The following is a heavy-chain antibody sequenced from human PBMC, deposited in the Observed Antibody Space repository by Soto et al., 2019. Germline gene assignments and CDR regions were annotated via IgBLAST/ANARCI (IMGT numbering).Heavy chain of an antibody. Sequence: QVQLVQSGAEVKKPGASVTVSCKASGYTFSDYYLHWVRQAPGQGPEWMGRINPNSGDTKFAQKFQGRVTMTRDTSVRTAFMELNWLKPDDTAVYYCARESGGATATLDYYCFYMDVWGQGTTVTVSS. CDR1: GYTFSDYY. V-gene: IGHV1-2*06. CDR3: ARESGGATATLDYYCFYMDV. J-gene: IGHJ6*03. D-gene: IGHD5-12*01. CDR2: INPNSGDT.